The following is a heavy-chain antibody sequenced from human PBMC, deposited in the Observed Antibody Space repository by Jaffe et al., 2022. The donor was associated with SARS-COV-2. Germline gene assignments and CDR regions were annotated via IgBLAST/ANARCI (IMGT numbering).Heavy chain of an antibody. CDR1: GFTFDDYA. D-gene: IGHD1-20*01. J-gene: IGHJ4*02. CDR2: ITWNGGSI. V-gene: IGHV3-9*01. CDR3: TKDKVRFISGTTSCFDH. Sequence: EVQLVESGGDLVQPGRSLRLSCAASGFTFDDYAMHWVRQAPGKGLEWVSGITWNGGSIAYADSVKGRFTISRDNAKNSLYLQMNSLRTEDTALYYCTKDKVRFISGTTSCFDHWGQGTLVTVSS.